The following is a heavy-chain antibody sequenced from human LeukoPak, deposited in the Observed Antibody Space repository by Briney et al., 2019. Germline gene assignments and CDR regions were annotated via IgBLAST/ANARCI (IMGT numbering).Heavy chain of an antibody. V-gene: IGHV4-59*01. J-gene: IGHJ5*02. D-gene: IGHD3-16*02. CDR1: GGSISSYY. CDR2: IYYSGST. CDR3: ARVYYDYVWGSYRYDWFDP. Sequence: PSETLSLTCTVSGGSISSYYWSWIRQPPGKGLEWIGYIYYSGSTNYNPSLKSRVTISVDTSKNQFSLKLSSVTAADTAVYYCARVYYDYVWGSYRYDWFDPWGQGTLVTVSS.